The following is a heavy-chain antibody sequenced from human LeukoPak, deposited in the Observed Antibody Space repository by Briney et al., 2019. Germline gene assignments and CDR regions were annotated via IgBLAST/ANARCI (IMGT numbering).Heavy chain of an antibody. CDR1: GGTFSSYA. J-gene: IGHJ5*02. CDR3: ARGRGYCSSTSCLGEFDP. CDR2: IIPIFGTA. V-gene: IGHV1-69*13. Sequence: GASVKVSCKVSGGTFSSYAISWVRQAPGQGLEWMGGIIPIFGTANYAQKFQGRVTITADESTSTAYMELSSLRSEDTAVYYCARGRGYCSSTSCLGEFDPWGQGTLVTVSS. D-gene: IGHD2-2*01.